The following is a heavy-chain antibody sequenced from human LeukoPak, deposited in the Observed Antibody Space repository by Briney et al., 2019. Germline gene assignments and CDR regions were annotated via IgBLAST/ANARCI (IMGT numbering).Heavy chain of an antibody. D-gene: IGHD3-3*01. J-gene: IGHJ5*02. V-gene: IGHV3-7*03. Sequence: GGSLRLSCAASGFTFTSYWMNWVRQAPGKGLEWVGNIKPDGSQTYYVDSVKGRFTISRDNAKNSVSLQLNSLRAEGTAVYFCVRSIDAWGQGTLVTVSS. CDR2: IKPDGSQT. CDR1: GFTFTSYW. CDR3: VRSIDA.